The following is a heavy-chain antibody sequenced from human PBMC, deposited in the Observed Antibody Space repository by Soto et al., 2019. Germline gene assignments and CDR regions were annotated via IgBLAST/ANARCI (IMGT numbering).Heavy chain of an antibody. Sequence: SGTLSLTCAVYGESFSGYYWSWIRQHPGKGLEWIGYVYHSGSTYYNPSLKSRITISVDTSKNQFSLKLSSVTAADTAVYYCARSSPVVTAPWGQGTLVTVSS. CDR2: VYHSGST. V-gene: IGHV4-34*09. J-gene: IGHJ5*02. CDR3: ARSSPVVTAP. CDR1: GESFSGYY. D-gene: IGHD2-21*02.